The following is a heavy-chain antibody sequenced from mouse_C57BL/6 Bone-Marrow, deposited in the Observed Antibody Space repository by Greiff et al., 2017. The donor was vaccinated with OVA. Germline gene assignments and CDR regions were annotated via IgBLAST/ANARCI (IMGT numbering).Heavy chain of an antibody. D-gene: IGHD1-1*01. CDR3: TRYYYGSPGDYAMDY. J-gene: IGHJ4*01. Sequence: QVQLQQSGAELARPGASVKLSCKASGYTFTSYGISWVKQRTGQGLEWIGEIYPRSGNTYYNEKFKGKAILTADKSSSTAYMELRSLTSEDSAVYYCTRYYYGSPGDYAMDYWGQGTSVTVSS. V-gene: IGHV1-81*01. CDR2: IYPRSGNT. CDR1: GYTFTSYG.